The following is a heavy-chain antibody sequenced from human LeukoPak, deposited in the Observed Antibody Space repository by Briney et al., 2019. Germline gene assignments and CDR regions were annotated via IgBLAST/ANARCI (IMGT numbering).Heavy chain of an antibody. CDR2: IFISGST. V-gene: IGHV4-4*09. D-gene: IGHD2-2*02. J-gene: IGHJ5*02. CDR3: AAILYRADWFDP. CDR1: GGSIGNYY. Sequence: SETLSLTCTVSGGSIGNYYWNWIRQPPGEGLEWVGNIFISGSTNYNPALKSRFTMSLDTSKNLFSLNLRSVTAADTAVYYCAAILYRADWFDPWGQGSQVTASS.